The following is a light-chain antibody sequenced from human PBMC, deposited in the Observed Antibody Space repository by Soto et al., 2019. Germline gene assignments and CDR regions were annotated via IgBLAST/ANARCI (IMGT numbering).Light chain of an antibody. CDR3: QQSYSTPFT. J-gene: IGKJ3*01. Sequence: DIQMTQSPSSLSASVGDRVTITCRASQSISSYLNWYQQKPGKAPNLLIYAASSLQSGVPSRLSGSGSGTDFTLTISSLQPEDFASYYCQQSYSTPFTFGPGTKVDI. CDR1: QSISSY. CDR2: AAS. V-gene: IGKV1-39*01.